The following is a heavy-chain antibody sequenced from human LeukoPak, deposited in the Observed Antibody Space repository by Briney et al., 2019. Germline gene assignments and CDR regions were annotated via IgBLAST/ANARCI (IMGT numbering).Heavy chain of an antibody. J-gene: IGHJ3*02. Sequence: PGGSLRLSCAASGFTFSSYGVHWVRQAPGKGLEWVAVISYDGSNKYYADSVKGRFTISRDNSKNTLYLQMNSLRAEDTAVYYCAKVRSDAAYDIWGQGTMVTVSS. CDR2: ISYDGSNK. CDR1: GFTFSSYG. CDR3: AKVRSDAAYDI. V-gene: IGHV3-30*18. D-gene: IGHD1-26*01.